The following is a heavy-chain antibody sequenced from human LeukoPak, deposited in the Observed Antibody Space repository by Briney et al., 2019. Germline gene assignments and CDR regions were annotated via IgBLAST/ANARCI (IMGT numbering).Heavy chain of an antibody. V-gene: IGHV3-30*03. CDR2: ISYDGSNK. CDR3: ARDIVVVPAAIPAYYYYYGMDV. J-gene: IGHJ6*02. D-gene: IGHD2-2*02. Sequence: PGGSLRLSCAASGFTFSSYGMHWVRQAPGKGLEWVAVISYDGSNKYYADSVKGRFTISRDNSKNTLYLQMNSLRAEDTAVYYCARDIVVVPAAIPAYYYYYGMDVWGQGTTVTVSS. CDR1: GFTFSSYG.